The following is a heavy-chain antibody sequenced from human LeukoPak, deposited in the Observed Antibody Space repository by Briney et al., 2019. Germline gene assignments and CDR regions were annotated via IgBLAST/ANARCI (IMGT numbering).Heavy chain of an antibody. CDR1: GGSISSSSYY. Sequence: SETLSLTCTVSGGSISSSSYYWGWIRQPPGKGLEWIGSIYYSGSTYYNPSLKGRVTISVDTSKNQFSLKLSSVTAADTAVYYCARRGYSPYYFDYWGQGTLVTVSS. V-gene: IGHV4-39*01. D-gene: IGHD3-22*01. CDR3: ARRGYSPYYFDY. CDR2: IYYSGST. J-gene: IGHJ4*02.